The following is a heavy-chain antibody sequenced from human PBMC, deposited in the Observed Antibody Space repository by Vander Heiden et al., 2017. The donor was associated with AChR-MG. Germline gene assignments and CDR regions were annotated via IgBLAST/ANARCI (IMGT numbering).Heavy chain of an antibody. V-gene: IGHV1-69*01. J-gene: IGHJ4*01. D-gene: IGHD3-22*01. CDR1: GGPFSSLA. Sequence: QVQLVQSGAEVKKPGSSVKVSCKASGGPFSSLAFSWVRQAPGQWLEWMGGIIPIFDTTDYAKKFQGRVTITADESTSTAYRELSSLRSEETAVYYCARSASQDADSSGYYGPAYWGHVTLISVSS. CDR3: ARSASQDADSSGYYGPAY. CDR2: IIPIFDTT.